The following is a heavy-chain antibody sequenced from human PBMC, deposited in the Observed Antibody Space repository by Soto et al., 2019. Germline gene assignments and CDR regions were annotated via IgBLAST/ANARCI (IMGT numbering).Heavy chain of an antibody. D-gene: IGHD3-22*01. V-gene: IGHV4-30-4*01. CDR2: IYYSGST. CDR1: GGSISSGDYY. CDR3: ASTYYNASSGPFDY. Sequence: SETLSLTCTVSGGSISSGDYYWSWIRQPPGKGLEWIGYIYYSGSTYYNPSLKSRVTISVDTSKNQFSLKLSSVTAADTAFYYCASTYYNASSGPFDYWGQGTLVTVSS. J-gene: IGHJ4*02.